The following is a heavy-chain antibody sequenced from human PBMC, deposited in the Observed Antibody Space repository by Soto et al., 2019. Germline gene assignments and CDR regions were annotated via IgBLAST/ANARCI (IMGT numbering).Heavy chain of an antibody. CDR1: GDSITSGDHY. Sequence: QVQLQESGPGLVKPSQTLSLTCTISGDSITSGDHYCRWVRQAPGQGLEWIVYIFYTGITYSSPSRQNRVSISVNTSHYRFSLGLTAGTAAETAVYVCARAYGSLVRGILEPWGQGTLVPVSS. D-gene: IGHD3-10*01. J-gene: IGHJ5*02. CDR2: IFYTGIT. V-gene: IGHV4-30-4*01. CDR3: ARAYGSLVRGILEP.